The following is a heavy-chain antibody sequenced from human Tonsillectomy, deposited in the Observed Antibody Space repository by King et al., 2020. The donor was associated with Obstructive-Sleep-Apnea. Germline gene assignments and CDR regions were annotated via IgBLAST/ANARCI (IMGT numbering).Heavy chain of an antibody. V-gene: IGHV3-30*18. CDR1: GFTFSDDC. CDR3: AKDRDSGYVDYGMDV. J-gene: IGHJ6*02. CDR2: IAYDGRNK. Sequence: VQLGESEGGVVQPGRALRLSCAAAGFTFSDDCLHWGRQAPGKGREWVAIIAYDGRNKYDADSVKGRFTISRDNSKNTLYLQRNSLRAGETVVYYCAKDRDSGYVDYGMDVWGQGTTVTVSS. D-gene: IGHD5-12*01.